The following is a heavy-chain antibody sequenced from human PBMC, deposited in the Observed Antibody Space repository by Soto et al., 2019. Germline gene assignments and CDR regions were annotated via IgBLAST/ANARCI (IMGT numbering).Heavy chain of an antibody. D-gene: IGHD3-10*01. CDR2: ISAYNGNT. Sequence: QVQLVQSGVEVKKPGASVNVSCKASGYTFTSYAFSWVRQAPGQGLEWMGWISAYNGNTVYAQSLQGRVSMTTDTSKRTAYMELRSLRSDDTAVYYCARDFGRLDPWGQGTLVIVSS. V-gene: IGHV1-18*01. J-gene: IGHJ5*02. CDR1: GYTFTSYA. CDR3: ARDFGRLDP.